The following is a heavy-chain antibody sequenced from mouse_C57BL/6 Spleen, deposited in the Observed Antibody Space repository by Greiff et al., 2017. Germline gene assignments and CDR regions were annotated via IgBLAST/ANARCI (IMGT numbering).Heavy chain of an antibody. CDR3: TGYDVGETWFAY. D-gene: IGHD2-2*01. CDR2: IDPENGDT. CDR1: GFNIKDDY. Sequence: EVQLQQSGAELVRPGASVKLSCTASGFNIKDDYMHWVKQRPEQGLEWIGWIDPENGDTEYASKFQGKATITADTSSNTAYLQLSSLTSADTAVYYCTGYDVGETWFAYWGQGTLVTVSA. V-gene: IGHV14-4*01. J-gene: IGHJ3*01.